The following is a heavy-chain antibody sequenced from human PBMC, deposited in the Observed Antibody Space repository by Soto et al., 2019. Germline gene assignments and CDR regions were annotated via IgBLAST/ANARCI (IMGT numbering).Heavy chain of an antibody. V-gene: IGHV3-30*18. CDR1: GITFTTYG. CDR3: AKEMYPRTVLDSSSPWGDY. D-gene: IGHD6-6*01. Sequence: GGSLRLSCAASGITFTTYGMHWVRQTPGKGLEWVAVVSYDGSHKYYADSVKGRFTISRDDSKNTLYLQMNSLRVEGTAVYYCAKEMYPRTVLDSSSPWGDYWGQGTLVTVSS. CDR2: VSYDGSHK. J-gene: IGHJ4*02.